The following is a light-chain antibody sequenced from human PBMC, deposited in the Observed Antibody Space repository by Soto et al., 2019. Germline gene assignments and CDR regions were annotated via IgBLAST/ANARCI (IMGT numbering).Light chain of an antibody. V-gene: IGLV2-23*02. CDR1: SSDVGSYNL. J-gene: IGLJ1*01. CDR3: CSYAGSSGYV. CDR2: EVS. Sequence: QSALTQPASVSGSPGQSITISCTGTSSDVGSYNLVSWYQQHPGKAPKLMIYEVSKRPSGVSNRFSGSKSGNTASLTISVLQAEDEADYYCCSYAGSSGYVFGTGTKLTVL.